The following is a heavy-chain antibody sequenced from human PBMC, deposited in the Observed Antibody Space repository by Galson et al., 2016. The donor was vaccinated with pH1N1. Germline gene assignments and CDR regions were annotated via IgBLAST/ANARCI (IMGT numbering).Heavy chain of an antibody. CDR2: ITKRPEGYTT. J-gene: IGHJ4*02. CDR1: GFTLGDFY. CDR3: TRENHHKFDY. Sequence: SLRLSCAASGFTLGDFYMDWVRQAPGKGLEWVGRITKRPEGYTTQNAASVRGRFIISREDSKDLLYLTMNSLTTEDTAVYYCTRENHHKFDYWGQGTLVTVSS. V-gene: IGHV3-72*01.